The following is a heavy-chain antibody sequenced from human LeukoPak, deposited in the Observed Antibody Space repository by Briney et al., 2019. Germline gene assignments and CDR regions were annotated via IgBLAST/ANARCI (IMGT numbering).Heavy chain of an antibody. J-gene: IGHJ4*02. CDR3: ASVEMATIGFEH. CDR1: GYTFTGYY. Sequence: ASVKVSCKASGYTFTGYYMHWVRQAPGQGLEWMGWTNPNTGGTKYAQKFQDRVTMTRDTSISTGYMELSSLRSDDTAVYFCASVEMATIGFEHWGQGTLVTVSS. V-gene: IGHV1-2*02. CDR2: TNPNTGGT. D-gene: IGHD5-12*01.